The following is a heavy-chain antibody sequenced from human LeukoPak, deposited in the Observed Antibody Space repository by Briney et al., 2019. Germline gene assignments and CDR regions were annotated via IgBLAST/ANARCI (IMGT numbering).Heavy chain of an antibody. D-gene: IGHD3-3*01. CDR2: IYYSGST. CDR3: ARTVKRITIFGVVIIHSGAFDI. J-gene: IGHJ3*02. V-gene: IGHV4-39*01. Sequence: SETLSLTCTVSGGSFSSGGYYWSWIRQHPGKGLEWIGSIYYSGSTYYNPSLKSRVTISADTSKNQFSLKLSSVTAADTAVYYCARTVKRITIFGVVIIHSGAFDIWGQGTMVTVSS. CDR1: GGSFSSGGYY.